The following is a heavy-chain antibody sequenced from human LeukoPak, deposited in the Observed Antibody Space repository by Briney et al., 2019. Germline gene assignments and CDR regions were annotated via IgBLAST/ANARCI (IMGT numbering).Heavy chain of an antibody. D-gene: IGHD3-22*01. J-gene: IGHJ4*02. Sequence: SETLSLTCSVSGGSISSSHYYWGWIRQPPGKGLQWIGSVYYSGSTYYSPFLKSRVTISVDTSKNQFSLKLSSVTAADTAVYYCAILPATDTYYYDRSGYYRPGVHWGQGTLVSVSS. CDR2: VYYSGST. CDR1: GGSISSSHYY. CDR3: AILPATDTYYYDRSGYYRPGVH. V-gene: IGHV4-39*07.